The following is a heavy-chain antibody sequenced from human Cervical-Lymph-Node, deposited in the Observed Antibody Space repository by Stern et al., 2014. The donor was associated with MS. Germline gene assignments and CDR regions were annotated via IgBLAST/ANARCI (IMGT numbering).Heavy chain of an antibody. J-gene: IGHJ4*02. CDR2: ISTSGTYI. CDR1: GFTFRSHN. CDR3: ARDFYGDYGLDY. V-gene: IGHV3-21*01. D-gene: IGHD4-17*01. Sequence: EVQLVESGGGLVKPGGSLRLSCTASGFTFRSHNMNWVRQAPGQGLEWVSSISTSGTYISYSDSVKGRFTISRDNAKNSLYLLMNSLRAEDTAVYYCARDFYGDYGLDYWGQGTLLTVSS.